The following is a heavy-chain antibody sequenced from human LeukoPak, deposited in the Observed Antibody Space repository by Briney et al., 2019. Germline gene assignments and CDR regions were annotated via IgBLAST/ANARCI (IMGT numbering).Heavy chain of an antibody. Sequence: GSSVKVSCKASGGTFSSYAISWVRQAPGQGLEWMGGIIPIFGTANYAQKFQGRVTITADESTSTAYMELSSLRSEDTAVYYCARGRDYYGSGSYYNFFDPSGQGTLVTVSS. CDR2: IIPIFGTA. J-gene: IGHJ5*02. D-gene: IGHD3-10*01. V-gene: IGHV1-69*01. CDR1: GGTFSSYA. CDR3: ARGRDYYGSGSYYNFFDP.